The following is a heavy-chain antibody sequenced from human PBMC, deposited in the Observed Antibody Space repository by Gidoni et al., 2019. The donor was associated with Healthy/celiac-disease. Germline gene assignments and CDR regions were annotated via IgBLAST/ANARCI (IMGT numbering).Heavy chain of an antibody. J-gene: IGHJ6*03. Sequence: QLQLQESGPGLVKPSETLSLTGTVSGGYNSSSSYYWGWIRQPPGKGLEWIGSIYYSGSTYYNPSLKSRVTISVDTSKNQFSLKLSSVTAADTAVYYCAIDVGGDPPYYYIDVWGKVTTVTVSS. CDR3: AIDVGGDPPYYYIDV. CDR2: IYYSGST. CDR1: GGYNSSSSYY. V-gene: IGHV4-39*02. D-gene: IGHD2-21*01.